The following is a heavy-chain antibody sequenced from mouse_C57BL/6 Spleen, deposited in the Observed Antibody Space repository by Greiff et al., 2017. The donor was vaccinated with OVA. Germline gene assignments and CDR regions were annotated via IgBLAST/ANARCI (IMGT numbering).Heavy chain of an antibody. V-gene: IGHV1-82*01. Sequence: LQESGPELVKPGASVKISCKASGYAFSSSWMNWVKQRPGKGLEWIGRIYPGDGDTHYNGKLQCKAKLTADKSSRTAYMQLSSLTSEDSAVYFCARLGYYYGSSPYYFDYWGQGTTLTVSS. CDR1: GYAFSSSW. CDR3: ARLGYYYGSSPYYFDY. J-gene: IGHJ2*01. CDR2: IYPGDGDT. D-gene: IGHD1-1*01.